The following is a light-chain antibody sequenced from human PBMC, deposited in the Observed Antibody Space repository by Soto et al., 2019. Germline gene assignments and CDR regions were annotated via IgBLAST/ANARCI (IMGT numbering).Light chain of an antibody. CDR1: QSVSSI. Sequence: EIVLTQSPATLSLSPGERATLSCRASQSVSSILAWYQQKPGQTPRLLIYDASNRATGIPVRFSGSGSGTDFTLTISSLEPGDFAVYYCQQSRNWPLTFGGGTKVEIK. CDR3: QQSRNWPLT. CDR2: DAS. V-gene: IGKV3-11*01. J-gene: IGKJ4*01.